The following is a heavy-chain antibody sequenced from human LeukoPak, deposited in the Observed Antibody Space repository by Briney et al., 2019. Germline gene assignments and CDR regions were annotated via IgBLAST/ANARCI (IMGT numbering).Heavy chain of an antibody. CDR1: GYSISSGYY. J-gene: IGHJ6*03. Sequence: SETLSLTCTVSGYSISSGYYWGWIRPPPGKGLEWIGSIYHSGSTYYNPSLKSRVTISVDTSKTQFSLKLSSVTAADTAVYYCARVAAAVAYHYMDVWGKGTTVTVS. V-gene: IGHV4-38-2*02. CDR2: IYHSGST. D-gene: IGHD6-13*01. CDR3: ARVAAAVAYHYMDV.